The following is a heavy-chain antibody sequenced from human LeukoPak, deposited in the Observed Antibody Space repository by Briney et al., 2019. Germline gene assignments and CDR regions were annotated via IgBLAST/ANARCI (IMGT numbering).Heavy chain of an antibody. CDR2: INHSGRT. V-gene: IGHV4-34*01. Sequence: SETLSLTCAVYGGSFSGYYWSWIRQPPGKGLERIGEINHSGRTNYNPSLKSRVTISVDTSKNQFSLKLSSVTAADTAVYYCARASGYCTNGVCPEDYWGQGTLVTVSS. CDR3: ARASGYCTNGVCPEDY. J-gene: IGHJ4*02. CDR1: GGSFSGYY. D-gene: IGHD2-8*01.